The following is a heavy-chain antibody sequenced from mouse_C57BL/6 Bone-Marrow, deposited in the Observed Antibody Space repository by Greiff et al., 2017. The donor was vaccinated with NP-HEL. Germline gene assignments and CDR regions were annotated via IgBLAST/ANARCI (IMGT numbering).Heavy chain of an antibody. J-gene: IGHJ4*01. CDR1: GYTFTSYW. Sequence: QVHVKQSGAELVKPGASVKMSCKASGYTFTSYWITWVKQRPGQGLEWIGDIYPGSGSTNYNEKFKSKATLTVDTSSSTAYMQLSSLTSEDSAVYYCARKGILLYYAMDYWGQGISVTVSS. CDR2: IYPGSGST. V-gene: IGHV1-55*01. D-gene: IGHD2-1*01. CDR3: ARKGILLYYAMDY.